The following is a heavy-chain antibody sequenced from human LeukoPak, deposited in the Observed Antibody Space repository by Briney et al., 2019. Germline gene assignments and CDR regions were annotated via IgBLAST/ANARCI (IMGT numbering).Heavy chain of an antibody. J-gene: IGHJ4*02. CDR1: GGSFSGYY. D-gene: IGHD5-18*01. V-gene: IGHV4-34*01. CDR2: INHSGST. Sequence: SETLSLTCAVSGGSFSGYYWSWIRQPPGKGLEWIGEINHSGSTNYNPSLKSRVTISVDTSKNQFSLKLSSVTAADTAVYYCARGRGYSSPSGYWGQGTLVTVSS. CDR3: ARGRGYSSPSGY.